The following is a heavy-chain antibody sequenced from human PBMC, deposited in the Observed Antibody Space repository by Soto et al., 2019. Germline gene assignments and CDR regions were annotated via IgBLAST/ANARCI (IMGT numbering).Heavy chain of an antibody. D-gene: IGHD6-19*01. V-gene: IGHV4-4*02. CDR2: IYHSGST. CDR1: SGSISSSNW. CDR3: ASGQWLVREFNSGENDAFDI. J-gene: IGHJ3*02. Sequence: SETLSLTCAVSSGSISSSNWWSWVRQPPGKGLEWIGEIYHSGSTNYNPSLKSRVTISVDKSKNQFSLKLSSVTAADTAVYYCASGQWLVREFNSGENDAFDIWGQGTMVTVS.